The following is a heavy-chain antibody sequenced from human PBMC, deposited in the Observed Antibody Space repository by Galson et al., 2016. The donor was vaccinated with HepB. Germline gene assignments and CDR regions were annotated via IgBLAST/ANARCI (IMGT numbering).Heavy chain of an antibody. D-gene: IGHD1-1*01. J-gene: IGHJ4*02. CDR1: GFTFHDYT. Sequence: SLRLSCAASGFTFHDYTMHWVRQAPGKGLEWVSLISWDGGSIYYGDSVKGRFTISRDNSKNSLYLQMNSLRTEDTALYYFARENRLEAYDNWGQGTLVTVSS. V-gene: IGHV3-43*01. CDR2: ISWDGGSI. CDR3: ARENRLEAYDN.